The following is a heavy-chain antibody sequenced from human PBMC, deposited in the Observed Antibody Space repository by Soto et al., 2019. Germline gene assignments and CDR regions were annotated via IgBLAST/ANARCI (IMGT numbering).Heavy chain of an antibody. V-gene: IGHV4-31*03. CDR1: GGSISSGGYY. CDR3: ARVCGGDCHYGMDV. J-gene: IGHJ6*02. Sequence: QVQLQESGPGLVKPSQTLSLTCTVSGGSISSGGYYWTWIRQHPGKGLEWIGYIYYSGSTYYNPSLKSRVTISVDTSKNLFSLKLSSVTAADTAVYYCARVCGGDCHYGMDVWGQGTTVTVSS. D-gene: IGHD2-21*02. CDR2: IYYSGST.